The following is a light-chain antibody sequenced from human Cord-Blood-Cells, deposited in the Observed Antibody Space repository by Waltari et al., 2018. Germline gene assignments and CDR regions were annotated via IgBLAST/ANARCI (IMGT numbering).Light chain of an antibody. CDR1: QSVNSY. Sequence: EIVLTQSPATLSLSPGERATLSYRASQSVNSYLAWYQQKPGKAPRLLIYDASNRATGIPARFSASGSGTDFTLTISSLEPEDFAVYYCQQRSNWPRFTFGPGTKVDIK. V-gene: IGKV3-11*01. J-gene: IGKJ3*01. CDR3: QQRSNWPRFT. CDR2: DAS.